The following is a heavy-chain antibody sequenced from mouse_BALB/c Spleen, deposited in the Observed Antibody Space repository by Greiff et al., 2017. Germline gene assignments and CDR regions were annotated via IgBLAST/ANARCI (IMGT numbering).Heavy chain of an antibody. J-gene: IGHJ2*01. CDR3: ARSYYGSSSFDY. CDR1: GYTFTSYW. Sequence: DLVKPGASVKLSCKASGYTFTSYWINWIKQRPGQGLEWIGRIAPGSGSTYYNEMFKGKATLTVDTSSSTAYIQLSSLSSEDSAVYFCARSYYGSSSFDYWGQGTTLTVSS. D-gene: IGHD1-1*01. V-gene: IGHV1S41*01. CDR2: IAPGSGST.